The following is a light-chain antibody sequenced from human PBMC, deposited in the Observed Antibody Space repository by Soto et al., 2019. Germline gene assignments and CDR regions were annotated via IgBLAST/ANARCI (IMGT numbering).Light chain of an antibody. CDR2: GAS. Sequence: IVFTQSPGTLSLSPGERATLSFRASQSVSNNYLAWYQQKPGQAPRLLIYGASNRATGIPDRFSGSGSGTDFTLTISRLEPEDFAVYYCQQYGSSGTSGQGTK. V-gene: IGKV3-20*01. CDR3: QQYGSSGT. J-gene: IGKJ1*01. CDR1: QSVSNNY.